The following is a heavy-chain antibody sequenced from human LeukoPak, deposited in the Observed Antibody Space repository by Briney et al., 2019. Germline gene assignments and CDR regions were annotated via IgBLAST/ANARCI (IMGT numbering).Heavy chain of an antibody. CDR1: GFTFSSYG. CDR2: IRYDGSNK. V-gene: IGHV3-30*02. J-gene: IGHJ5*02. CDR3: ARRVSSRANWFDP. Sequence: PGGSLRLSCAASGFTFSSYGMHWVRQAPGKGLEWVAFIRYDGSNKYYADSVKGRFTISRDNSKNTLYLQMNSLRAEDTAVYYCARRVSSRANWFDPWGQGTLVTVSS. D-gene: IGHD6-13*01.